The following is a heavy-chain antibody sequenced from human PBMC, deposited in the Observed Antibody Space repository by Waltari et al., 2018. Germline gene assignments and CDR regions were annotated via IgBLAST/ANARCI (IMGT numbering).Heavy chain of an antibody. Sequence: QVQLQESGPGLVMPAETLSLPCTHSAASLRTYSWSWIRQPPGNGLEWIGHIYYSGITNYIPSLKSRVTFSIDTYENQFSLKLTSVTAADTAVYYCATRGTNRAFDHWGQGTLVTVSS. CDR2: IYYSGIT. J-gene: IGHJ4*02. CDR1: AASLRTYS. D-gene: IGHD3-16*01. V-gene: IGHV4-59*03. CDR3: ATRGTNRAFDH.